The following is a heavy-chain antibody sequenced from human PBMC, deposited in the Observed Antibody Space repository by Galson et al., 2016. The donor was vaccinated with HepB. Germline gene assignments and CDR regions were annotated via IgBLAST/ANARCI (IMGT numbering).Heavy chain of an antibody. Sequence: SLRLSCAASEFTFSKYAINWVRQAPGKGLDWISGISNSGGNTYYADSVKGRFTISRDNSRNIVYLQMGGLRAEDTAIYYCARGLGVAFYFESWGQGTLVAVSS. CDR2: ISNSGGNT. D-gene: IGHD3-3*01. CDR3: ARGLGVAFYFES. J-gene: IGHJ4*02. V-gene: IGHV3-23*01. CDR1: EFTFSKYA.